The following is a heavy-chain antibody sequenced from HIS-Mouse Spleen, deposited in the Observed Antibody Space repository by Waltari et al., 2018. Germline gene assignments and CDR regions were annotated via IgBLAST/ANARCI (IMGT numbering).Heavy chain of an antibody. J-gene: IGHJ3*02. D-gene: IGHD3-10*01. V-gene: IGHV1-2*02. CDR2: INPNSGGT. CDR3: ARDSPKQLGGDAFDI. CDR1: GYTFTGYY. Sequence: QVQLVQSGAEVKKPGASVKVSCKASGYTFTGYYMHWVRQAPGQGLEWMGWINPNSGGTNYAQKCQGRVTMTRDTSSSTAYMELGRLRSDDTAVYYCARDSPKQLGGDAFDIWGQGTMVTVSS.